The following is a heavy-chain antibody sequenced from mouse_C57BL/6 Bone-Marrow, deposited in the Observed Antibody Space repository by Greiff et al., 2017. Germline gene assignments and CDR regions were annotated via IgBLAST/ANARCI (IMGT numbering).Heavy chain of an antibody. CDR1: GYSFTSYW. V-gene: IGHV1-7*01. D-gene: IGHD1-3*01. Sequence: VQLQQSGAELAKPGASVTLSCKASGYSFTSYWMHWVKQRPGQGLEWIGYINPSSGYTKYNQKFKDKATLTADKSSSTAYMQLSSLTYEYSAVYYCARLALSGYFDYWGQGTTLTVSS. CDR3: ARLALSGYFDY. CDR2: INPSSGYT. J-gene: IGHJ2*01.